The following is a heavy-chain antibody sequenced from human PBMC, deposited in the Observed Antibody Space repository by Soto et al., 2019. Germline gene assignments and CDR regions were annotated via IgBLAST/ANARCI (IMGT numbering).Heavy chain of an antibody. Sequence: XGSLRLSFAASGFTFSSYAMHWVRQAPGKGLEWVAVISYDGSNKYYADSVKGRFTISRDNSKNTLYLQMNSLRAEDTAVYYCASRDPGTSVDYWGQGTLVTVSS. CDR2: ISYDGSNK. D-gene: IGHD1-7*01. CDR1: GFTFSSYA. CDR3: ASRDPGTSVDY. V-gene: IGHV3-30-3*01. J-gene: IGHJ4*02.